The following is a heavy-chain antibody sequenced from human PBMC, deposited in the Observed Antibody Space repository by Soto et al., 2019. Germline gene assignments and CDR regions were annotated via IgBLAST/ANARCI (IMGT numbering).Heavy chain of an antibody. CDR3: AKENGGNAYYYFYGMDV. D-gene: IGHD2-15*01. CDR2: ISGSGGST. CDR1: GFTFSSYA. V-gene: IGHV3-23*01. J-gene: IGHJ6*02. Sequence: PGGSLRLSCAASGFTFSSYAMSWVRQAPGKGLEWVSAISGSGGSTYYADSVKGRFTISRDNSKNTLYLQMNSLRAEDTAVYYCAKENGGNAYYYFYGMDVWGQGTTVTVSS.